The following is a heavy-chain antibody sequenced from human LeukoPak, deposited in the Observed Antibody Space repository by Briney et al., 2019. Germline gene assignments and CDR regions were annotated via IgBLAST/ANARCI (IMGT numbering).Heavy chain of an antibody. Sequence: GESLKISCKGSGYSFTSYWIGWVRQMPGKGLEWMGIIYPGDSDTRYSPSFQGQVTISADKSISTAYLQWSSLKASDTAMYYCARQPTYYYDSSGYHDLDYWGQGTLVTVSS. V-gene: IGHV5-51*01. CDR1: GYSFTSYW. D-gene: IGHD3-22*01. J-gene: IGHJ4*02. CDR2: IYPGDSDT. CDR3: ARQPTYYYDSSGYHDLDY.